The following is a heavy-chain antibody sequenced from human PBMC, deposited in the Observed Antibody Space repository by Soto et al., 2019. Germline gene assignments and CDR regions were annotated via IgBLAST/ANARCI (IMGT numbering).Heavy chain of an antibody. CDR2: INPSGGST. J-gene: IGHJ4*02. D-gene: IGHD5-12*01. V-gene: IGHV1-46*01. Sequence: GPSVKVSCKASGYTFTSYYMHWGRQAPGQGLEWMGIINPSGGSTSYAQKFQGRVTMTRDTSTSTVYMELSSLRSGDTAVYYCAREEMAHIDYWGQGTLVTVSS. CDR3: AREEMAHIDY. CDR1: GYTFTSYY.